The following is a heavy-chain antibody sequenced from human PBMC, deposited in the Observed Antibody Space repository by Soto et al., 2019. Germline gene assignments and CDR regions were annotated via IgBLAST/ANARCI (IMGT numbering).Heavy chain of an antibody. CDR2: IDPSDSYT. J-gene: IGHJ6*02. CDR1: GYSFTSYW. Sequence: PGESLKISCKGSGYSFTSYWISWVRQMPGKGLEWMGRIDPSDSYTNYSPSFQGHVTISADKSISTAYLQWSSLKASDTAMYYCARSIVPAAMYDYYYGMDVWGQGTTVTVSS. V-gene: IGHV5-10-1*01. CDR3: ARSIVPAAMYDYYYGMDV. D-gene: IGHD2-2*01.